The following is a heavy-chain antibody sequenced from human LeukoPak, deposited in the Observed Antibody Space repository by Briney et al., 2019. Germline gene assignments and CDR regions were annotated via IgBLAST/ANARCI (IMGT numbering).Heavy chain of an antibody. CDR3: ARDPSNSGYDYLYYFDY. Sequence: ASVKVSCKASGYTFGSYYMHWVRQAPGQGLEWMGIINPSGGNTNYAQKFQGRVTMTRDMSISTAYMELSRLRSDDTAVYYCARDPSNSGYDYLYYFDYWGQGTLVTVSS. V-gene: IGHV1-2*02. CDR2: INPSGGNT. CDR1: GYTFGSYY. J-gene: IGHJ4*02. D-gene: IGHD5-12*01.